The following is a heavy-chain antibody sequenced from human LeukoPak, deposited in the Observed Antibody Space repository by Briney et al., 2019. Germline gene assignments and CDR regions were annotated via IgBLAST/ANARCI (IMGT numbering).Heavy chain of an antibody. CDR1: GGSISSYY. CDR3: ARVGKPKLVLRYFDWSGDAFDI. D-gene: IGHD3-9*01. CDR2: IYYSGST. V-gene: IGHV4-59*01. Sequence: SETLSLTCTVSGGSISSYYWSWIRQPPGKGLEWIGYIYYSGSTSYNPSLKSRVTISVDTSKNQFSLKLSSVTAADTAVYYCARVGKPKLVLRYFDWSGDAFDIWGQGTMVTVSS. J-gene: IGHJ3*02.